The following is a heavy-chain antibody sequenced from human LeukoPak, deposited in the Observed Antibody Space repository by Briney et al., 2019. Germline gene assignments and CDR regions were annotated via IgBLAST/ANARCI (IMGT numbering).Heavy chain of an antibody. V-gene: IGHV3-23*01. CDR2: ISGSGGST. CDR1: GFTFSSYA. J-gene: IGHJ4*02. D-gene: IGHD2-2*01. Sequence: PGGSLRLSCAASGFTFSSYAMSWVRQAPGKGLEWVSAISGSGGSTYYADSVKGRFTISRDNSKNTLYLQMNSLRAEDTAVYYCAKEFVDIVVVPAAAFDYWGQGTLVTVSS. CDR3: AKEFVDIVVVPAAAFDY.